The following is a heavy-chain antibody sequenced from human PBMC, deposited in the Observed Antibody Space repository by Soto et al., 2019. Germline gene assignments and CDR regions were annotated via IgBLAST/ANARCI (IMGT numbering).Heavy chain of an antibody. D-gene: IGHD5-12*01. CDR2: IYYSGST. CDR1: GGSISSSSYY. J-gene: IGHJ4*02. CDR3: ARRKVATIPEYFDY. V-gene: IGHV4-39*01. Sequence: SETLSLICTVSGGSISSSSYYWGWIRQPPGKGLEWIGSIYYSGSTYYNPSLKSRVTISVDTSKNQFSLKLSSVTAADTAVYYCARRKVATIPEYFDYWGQGTLVTVSS.